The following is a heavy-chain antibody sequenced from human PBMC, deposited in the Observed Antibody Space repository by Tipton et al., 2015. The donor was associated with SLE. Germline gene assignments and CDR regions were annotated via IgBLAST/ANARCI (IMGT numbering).Heavy chain of an antibody. J-gene: IGHJ4*02. CDR2: ISAYNGNT. D-gene: IGHD5-18*01. Sequence: QLVQSGAEVKKPGASVKVSCKASGYTFTSYGISWVRQAPGQGLEWMGWISAYNGNTNYAQKFQGRVTITADESTSTAYMEPSSLRSEDTAVYYCASGSRLWLLDYWGQGTLVTVSS. V-gene: IGHV1-18*01. CDR1: GYTFTSYG. CDR3: ASGSRLWLLDY.